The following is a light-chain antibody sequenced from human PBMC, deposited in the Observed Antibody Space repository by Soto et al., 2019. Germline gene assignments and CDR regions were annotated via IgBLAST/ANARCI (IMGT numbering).Light chain of an antibody. CDR1: QSIGGW. Sequence: DIQMTQSPSTLSASVGDRVTITCRASQSIGGWLAWYQQKPGKAPKLLIYEASVLQNGVPSRLSGSGSVTEFTLAISSLQPDDFATYYCQEHNSYIPTFGPGTKVEIK. V-gene: IGKV1-5*03. J-gene: IGKJ1*01. CDR3: QEHNSYIPT. CDR2: EAS.